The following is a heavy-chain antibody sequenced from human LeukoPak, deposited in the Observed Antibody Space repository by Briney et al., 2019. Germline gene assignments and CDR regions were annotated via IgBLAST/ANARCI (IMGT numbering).Heavy chain of an antibody. CDR2: ISYDGSNK. V-gene: IGHV3-30*04. D-gene: IGHD1-7*01. CDR3: ARERGKLPPNYFDY. J-gene: IGHJ4*02. Sequence: GGSLRLSCAASGFTFSSYAMHWVRQAPGKGLEWVPVISYDGSNKYYADSVKGRFTISRDNSKNTLYLQMNSLRAEDTAVYYCARERGKLPPNYFDYWGQGTLVTVSS. CDR1: GFTFSSYA.